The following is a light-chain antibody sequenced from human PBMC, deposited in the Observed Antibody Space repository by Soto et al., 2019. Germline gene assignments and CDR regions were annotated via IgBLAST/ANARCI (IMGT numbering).Light chain of an antibody. V-gene: IGKV1-39*01. CDR3: QPSYSTPVT. Sequence: DIQMTQSPSSLSASVGDRVTITCRASQSISSYLNWYQQKPGKAPKLLIYAASSLQSGVPSRFSGSGSGTDFTLTISSLQPEDFETYYCQPSYSTPVTVGQGTRLEI. CDR2: AAS. J-gene: IGKJ5*01. CDR1: QSISSY.